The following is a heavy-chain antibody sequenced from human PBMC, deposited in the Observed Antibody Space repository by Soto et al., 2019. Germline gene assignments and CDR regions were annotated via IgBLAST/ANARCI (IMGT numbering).Heavy chain of an antibody. CDR2: IIPILGIA. V-gene: IGHV1-69*02. J-gene: IGHJ4*02. Sequence: QVQLAQSGAEVKKPGSSVKVSCKASGGTFSSYTISWVRQAPGQGLEWMGRIIPILGIANYAQKFQGRVTITADKSTSTAYMELSSLRSEDTAVYYCARHYGDYNGGYWGQGTLVTVSS. D-gene: IGHD4-17*01. CDR1: GGTFSSYT. CDR3: ARHYGDYNGGY.